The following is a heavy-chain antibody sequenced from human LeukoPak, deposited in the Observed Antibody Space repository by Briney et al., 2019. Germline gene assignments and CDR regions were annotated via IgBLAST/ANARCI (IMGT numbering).Heavy chain of an antibody. J-gene: IGHJ4*02. D-gene: IGHD4-17*01. CDR1: GFTFSSYG. CDR3: AKDPRTYGELYYFDY. Sequence: GGSLRLSCAASGFTFSSYGMHWVRQAPGKGLEWVAVISYDGSNKYYADSVKGRFTISRDNSKNTLYLQMNSLRAEDTAVYCCAKDPRTYGELYYFDYWGQGTLVTVSS. CDR2: ISYDGSNK. V-gene: IGHV3-30*18.